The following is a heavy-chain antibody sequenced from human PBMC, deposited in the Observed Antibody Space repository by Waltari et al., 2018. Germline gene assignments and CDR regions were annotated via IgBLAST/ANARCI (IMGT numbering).Heavy chain of an antibody. D-gene: IGHD6-13*01. CDR2: IYYSWST. Sequence: QVQLQESGPGLVKPSETLSLTCTVSGGSISSYYWSWIRQPPGKGLEWIGYIYYSWSTNYNPSLKSRVTISVDTSKNQFSLKLSSVTAADTAVYYCARHPAAAYYFDYWGQGTLVTVSS. J-gene: IGHJ4*02. V-gene: IGHV4-59*01. CDR1: GGSISSYY. CDR3: ARHPAAAYYFDY.